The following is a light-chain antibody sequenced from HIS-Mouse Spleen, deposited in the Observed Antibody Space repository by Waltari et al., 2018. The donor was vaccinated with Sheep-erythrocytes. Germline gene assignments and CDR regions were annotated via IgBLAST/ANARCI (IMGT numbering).Light chain of an antibody. CDR1: QGISSY. CDR2: AAS. Sequence: DIPLTQSPSFLSASVGDRVTITCRASQGISSYLACYHQNPGKAPKLLIYAASTLHSGVPSRFSGSGAGTEVTHTSSCLQREDSATYYCQQLNSYPFTFGPGTKVDIK. V-gene: IGKV1-9*01. J-gene: IGKJ3*01. CDR3: QQLNSYPFT.